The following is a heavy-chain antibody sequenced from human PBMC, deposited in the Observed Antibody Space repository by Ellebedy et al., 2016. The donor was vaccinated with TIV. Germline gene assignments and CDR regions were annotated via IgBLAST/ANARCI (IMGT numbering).Heavy chain of an antibody. CDR2: INAGNGNK. D-gene: IGHD6-19*01. Sequence: AASVKVSCKASGYTFTSNAMHWVRQAPGQRLEWMGWINAGNGNKNYSQKFQGRVTITSDTSASTAYMELSSLRSEDTAVYYCASARISAVADENDYWGQGTLVTVSS. V-gene: IGHV1-3*01. CDR3: ASARISAVADENDY. J-gene: IGHJ4*02. CDR1: GYTFTSNA.